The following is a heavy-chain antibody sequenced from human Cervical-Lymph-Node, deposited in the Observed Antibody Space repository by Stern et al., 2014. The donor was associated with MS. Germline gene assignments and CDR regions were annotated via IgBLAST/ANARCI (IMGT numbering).Heavy chain of an antibody. CDR1: GDSFICYS. D-gene: IGHD2-2*01. J-gene: IGHJ5*02. V-gene: IGHV1-69*01. CDR3: ARGGVVPADTTWFDP. CDR2: ITPLFGTT. Sequence: VKLGQSGAEVKRPGSSVKVSCKASGDSFICYSFSWARQDAGQGLAWMGGITPLFGTTIYSQQLQGRVTITADESSSTVFLELTSLTSQDTALYYCARGGVVPADTTWFDPWGQGTPVTVSS.